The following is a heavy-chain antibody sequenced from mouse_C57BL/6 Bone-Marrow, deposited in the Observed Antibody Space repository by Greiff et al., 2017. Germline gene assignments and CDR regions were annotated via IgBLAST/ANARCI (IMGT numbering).Heavy chain of an antibody. CDR3: ARDHYGPAWFAY. D-gene: IGHD1-1*01. V-gene: IGHV3-6*01. Sequence: DVHLVESGPGLVKPSQSLSLTCSVTGYSITSGYYWNWIRQFPGNKLEWMGYISYDGSNNYNPSLKNRISITRDTSKNQFFLKLNSVTTEDTATYYCARDHYGPAWFAYWGQGTLVTVSA. CDR1: GYSITSGYY. J-gene: IGHJ3*01. CDR2: ISYDGSN.